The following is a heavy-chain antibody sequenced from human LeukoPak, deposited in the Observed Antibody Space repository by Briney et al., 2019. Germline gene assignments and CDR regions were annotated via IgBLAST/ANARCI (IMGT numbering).Heavy chain of an antibody. D-gene: IGHD5-18*01. CDR3: ARVLWPDTAMVRDAFDI. Sequence: GGSLRLSCAASGFTFNTYAMHWVRQAPGKGLEWVAVISHDGRNEYYAESVKGRFIISRDNSKNTLYLQLHSLRAEDTAVYYCARVLWPDTAMVRDAFDIWGQGTMVTVSS. CDR2: ISHDGRNE. CDR1: GFTFNTYA. V-gene: IGHV3-30*04. J-gene: IGHJ3*02.